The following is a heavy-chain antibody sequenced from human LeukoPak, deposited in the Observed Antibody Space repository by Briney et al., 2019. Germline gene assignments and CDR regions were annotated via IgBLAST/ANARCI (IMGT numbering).Heavy chain of an antibody. CDR2: ISYDGSNK. V-gene: IGHV3-30*19. D-gene: IGHD3-22*01. J-gene: IGHJ4*02. CDR3: ARGGFHSSGYVDY. Sequence: GGSLRLSCAASGFTFSSYGIHWVRQAPGKGLEWVAVISYDGSNKYYADSVKGRFTISRDNSKNTLYLQMNSLRAEDTAVYYCARGGFHSSGYVDYWGQGTLVTVSS. CDR1: GFTFSSYG.